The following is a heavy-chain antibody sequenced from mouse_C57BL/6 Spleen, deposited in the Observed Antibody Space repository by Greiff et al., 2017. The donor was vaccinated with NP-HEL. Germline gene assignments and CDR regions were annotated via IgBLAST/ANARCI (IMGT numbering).Heavy chain of an antibody. V-gene: IGHV2-2*01. CDR1: GFSLTSYG. Sequence: QVQLQQSGPGLVQPSQSLSITCTVSGFSLTSYGVHWVRQSPGKGLEWLGVIWSGGSTDYNAAFISRLSISKDNSKSQVVFKMNSLQADDTAIYYCARGANWDGMAYWGQGTLVTVSA. CDR2: IWSGGST. J-gene: IGHJ3*01. CDR3: ARGANWDGMAY. D-gene: IGHD4-1*01.